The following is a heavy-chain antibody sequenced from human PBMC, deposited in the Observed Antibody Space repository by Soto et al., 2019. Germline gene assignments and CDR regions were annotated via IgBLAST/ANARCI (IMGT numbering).Heavy chain of an antibody. V-gene: IGHV3-13*01. J-gene: IGHJ4*02. D-gene: IGHD3-22*01. Sequence: PGGSLRLSCAASGFTFSSYDMHWVRQATGKGLEWVSAIGTAGDTYYPGSVKGRFTISRENAKNSLYLQMNSLRAEDTAVYYCARGYYDSSGYYPGPYYFDYWGQGTLVTVSS. CDR2: IGTAGDT. CDR1: GFTFSSYD. CDR3: ARGYYDSSGYYPGPYYFDY.